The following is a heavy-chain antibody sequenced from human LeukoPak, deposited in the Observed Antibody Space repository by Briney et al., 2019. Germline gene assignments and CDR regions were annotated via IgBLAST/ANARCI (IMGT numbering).Heavy chain of an antibody. CDR1: GFIFSTYG. D-gene: IGHD5-18*01. Sequence: GGSLRPSCAGSGFIFSTYGMHWVRQAPGKGLEWVAVISNDGNIKFYADSVRGRFTISRDNSKNTLYLQMNSLTPEDTAVYYCAKEDVTMVTPDYWGQGTLVTVSS. CDR3: AKEDVTMVTPDY. V-gene: IGHV3-30*18. CDR2: ISNDGNIK. J-gene: IGHJ4*02.